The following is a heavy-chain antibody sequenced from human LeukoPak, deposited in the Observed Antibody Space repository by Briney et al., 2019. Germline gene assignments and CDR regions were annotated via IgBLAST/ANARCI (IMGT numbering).Heavy chain of an antibody. J-gene: IGHJ6*03. CDR3: ARGPITMVRGVIKYYYYYMDV. D-gene: IGHD3-10*01. CDR2: IIPIFGTA. V-gene: IGHV1-69*13. Sequence: ASVKVSCKASGGTFSSYAISWVRQAPGQGLEWMGGIIPIFGTANYAQKFQGRVTITADESTSTAYMELSSLRSEDTAVYYCARGPITMVRGVIKYYYYYMDVWGKGTTVTVSS. CDR1: GGTFSSYA.